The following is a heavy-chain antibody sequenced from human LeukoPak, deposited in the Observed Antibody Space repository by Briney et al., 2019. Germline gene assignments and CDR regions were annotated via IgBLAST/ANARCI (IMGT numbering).Heavy chain of an antibody. D-gene: IGHD3-16*01. V-gene: IGHV4-59*08. J-gene: IGHJ4*02. CDR1: GGSISTYY. Sequence: SETLSLTCTVSGGSISTYYRSWIRQPPGKGLEWIGYIYNRGYTNYNPSLKSRITMSIDAPKKQFSLKLRSVTAADTAVYYCARFDGSYGDYWGQGALVIVSS. CDR2: IYNRGYT. CDR3: ARFDGSYGDY.